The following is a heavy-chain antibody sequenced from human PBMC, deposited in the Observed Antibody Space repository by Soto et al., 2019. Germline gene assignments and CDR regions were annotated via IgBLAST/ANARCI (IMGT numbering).Heavy chain of an antibody. CDR2: INSDGSIT. V-gene: IGHV3-74*01. CDR3: VRYPRSVGGSYRPDY. Sequence: GGSMRLSCAASGFTFSSYWMHWVRQVPEKGLVWVSRINSDGSITNYADAVKGRFTISRDNVKNTLYLQMNSLRAEDTAVYYCVRYPRSVGGSYRPDYWGQGTLVTVSS. D-gene: IGHD3-16*02. J-gene: IGHJ4*02. CDR1: GFTFSSYW.